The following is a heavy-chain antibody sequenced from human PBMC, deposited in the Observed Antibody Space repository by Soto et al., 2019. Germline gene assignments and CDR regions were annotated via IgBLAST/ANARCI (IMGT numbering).Heavy chain of an antibody. CDR2: ISSSSSTI. CDR1: GVNFGNYS. J-gene: IGHJ4*02. V-gene: IGHV3-48*02. Sequence: PHRLRYAASGVNFGNYSMNWIRQNTGKGLEWVSYISSSSSTIYYADSVKGRFTISRDNAKNSLYLQMNSLRDEDTAVYYCARELPYYYDSSGGPYFDYWGQGTLVTVSS. D-gene: IGHD3-22*01. CDR3: ARELPYYYDSSGGPYFDY.